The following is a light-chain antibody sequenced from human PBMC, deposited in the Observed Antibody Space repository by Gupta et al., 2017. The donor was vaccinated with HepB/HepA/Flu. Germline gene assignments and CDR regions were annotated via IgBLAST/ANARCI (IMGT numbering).Light chain of an antibody. J-gene: IGKJ5*01. CDR1: QGVGGH. V-gene: IGKV1-9*01. Sequence: DIQLTQSPSFLSTSVGDRVTITCRASQGVGGHLAWYQQRPGKAPNLLIYEISILQSGVPSRFSGSGSGTEFTLTISSLQPEDFATYYCQQLNSYPITFGQGTLVDIK. CDR3: QQLNSYPIT. CDR2: EIS.